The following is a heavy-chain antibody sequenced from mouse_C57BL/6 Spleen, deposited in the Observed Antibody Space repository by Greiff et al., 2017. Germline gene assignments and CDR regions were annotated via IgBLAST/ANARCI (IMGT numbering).Heavy chain of an antibody. V-gene: IGHV1-54*01. CDR3: ARWGTTVVADY. Sequence: VQLQQSGAELVRPGTSVKVSCKASGYAFTNYLIAWVKQRPGQGLEWIGVINPGSGGTNYNGKFKGKATLTADKSSSTAYMQLSRLTSEDSAVYVCARWGTTVVADYWGQGTTLTVSS. CDR2: INPGSGGT. CDR1: GYAFTNYL. J-gene: IGHJ2*01. D-gene: IGHD1-1*01.